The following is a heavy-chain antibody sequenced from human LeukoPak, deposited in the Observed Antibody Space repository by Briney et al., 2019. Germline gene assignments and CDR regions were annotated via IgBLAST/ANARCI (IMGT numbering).Heavy chain of an antibody. CDR1: GFTSSSYG. CDR2: ISYDGSNK. Sequence: GGSLRLSCAASGFTSSSYGMHWVRQAPGKGLEWVAVISYDGSNKYYADSVKGRFTISRDNSKNTLYLQMNSLRAEDTAVYYCAKTRGMATTGGFDYWGQGTLVTVSS. J-gene: IGHJ4*02. D-gene: IGHD5-24*01. CDR3: AKTRGMATTGGFDY. V-gene: IGHV3-30*18.